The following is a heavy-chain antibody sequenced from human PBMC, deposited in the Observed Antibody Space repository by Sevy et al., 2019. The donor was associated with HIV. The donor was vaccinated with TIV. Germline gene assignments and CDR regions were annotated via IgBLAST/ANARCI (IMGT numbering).Heavy chain of an antibody. CDR3: ARALSTRKGYYYGMDV. J-gene: IGHJ6*02. D-gene: IGHD2-15*01. V-gene: IGHV3-30-3*01. CDR2: ISYDGINK. Sequence: GGSLRLSCAASGFTFSSYAMHWVRQAPGKGLEWVEVISYDGINKYYADSVKGRFTISRDNSKNTLYLQMNSLRAEDTAVYYCARALSTRKGYYYGMDVWGQGTTVTVSS. CDR1: GFTFSSYA.